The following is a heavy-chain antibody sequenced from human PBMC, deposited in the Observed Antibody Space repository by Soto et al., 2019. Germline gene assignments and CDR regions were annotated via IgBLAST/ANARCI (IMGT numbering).Heavy chain of an antibody. V-gene: IGHV4-4*07. CDR3: ATKRDPWLTGSYYYGMDV. D-gene: IGHD6-19*01. Sequence: PSETLSLTFTVSGGSMSSYYWSWIRQPAGKGLEWIGRIYTSGSTNYNPSLKSLFTMSVDTSKNQFSLKLSSVTAADTAVYYCATKRDPWLTGSYYYGMDVWGQGTTVTVSS. CDR1: GGSMSSYY. CDR2: IYTSGST. J-gene: IGHJ6*02.